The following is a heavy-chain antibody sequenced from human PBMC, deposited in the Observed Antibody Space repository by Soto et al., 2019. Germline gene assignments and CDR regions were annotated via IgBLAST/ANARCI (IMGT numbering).Heavy chain of an antibody. CDR1: GFTFSSYA. J-gene: IGHJ6*02. Sequence: ESGGGVVQPGRSLRLSCAASGFTFSSYAMHWVRQAPGKGLEWVAVISYDGSNKYYADSVKGRFTISRDNSKNTLYLQMNSLRAEDTAVYYCARDAGYSSSWGTYYYYYYGMDVWGQGTTVTVSS. CDR2: ISYDGSNK. CDR3: ARDAGYSSSWGTYYYYYYGMDV. V-gene: IGHV3-30-3*01. D-gene: IGHD6-13*01.